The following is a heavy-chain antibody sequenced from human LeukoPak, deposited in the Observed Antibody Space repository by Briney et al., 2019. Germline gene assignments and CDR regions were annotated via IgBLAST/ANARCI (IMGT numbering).Heavy chain of an antibody. CDR2: ISPSGGST. J-gene: IGHJ4*02. D-gene: IGHD2-21*02. CDR3: ARVPARRVVTTPTYFDL. CDR1: GYTFTSNY. V-gene: IGHV1-46*01. Sequence: ASVKVSCKAFGYTFTSNYMHWVRQAPGQGPEWMGVISPSGGSTTYAQKFQGRVTLTRDMSTSTDYLELSSLRSEDTAVYYCARVPARRVVTTPTYFDLWGQGTLVSVSS.